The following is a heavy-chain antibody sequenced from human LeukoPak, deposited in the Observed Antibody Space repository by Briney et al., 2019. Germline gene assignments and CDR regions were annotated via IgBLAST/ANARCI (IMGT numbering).Heavy chain of an antibody. CDR1: GGSISSSSYY. J-gene: IGHJ5*02. CDR2: IYYSGST. Sequence: SETLSLTCTVSGGSISSSSYYWGWIRQPPGKGLEWIGSIYYSGSTYYNPSLKSRVTISVDTSKNQFSLKLSSVTAADTAVYYCARRYCSSTSCYIRGVYWFDPWGQGTLVTVSS. D-gene: IGHD2-2*02. V-gene: IGHV4-39*07. CDR3: ARRYCSSTSCYIRGVYWFDP.